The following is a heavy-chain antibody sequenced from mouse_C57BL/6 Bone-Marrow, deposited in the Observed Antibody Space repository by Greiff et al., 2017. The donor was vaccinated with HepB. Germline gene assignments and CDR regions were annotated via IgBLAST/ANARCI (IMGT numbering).Heavy chain of an antibody. CDR2: IYPGNSDT. CDR3: TRSDDDYDDPKDY. Sequence: EVQLQQSGTVLARPGASVKMSCKTSGYTFTSYWMHWVKQRPGQGLEWIGAIYPGNSDTSYNQKFKGKAKLTAVTSDSTAYMELSSLTNKDSAVYYWTRSDDDYDDPKDYWGQGTSVTVSS. J-gene: IGHJ4*01. CDR1: GYTFTSYW. D-gene: IGHD2-4*01. V-gene: IGHV1-5*01.